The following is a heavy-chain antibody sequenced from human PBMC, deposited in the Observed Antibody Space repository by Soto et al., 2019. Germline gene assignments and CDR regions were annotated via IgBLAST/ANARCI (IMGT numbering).Heavy chain of an antibody. CDR2: ISDSGST. V-gene: IGHV4-59*08. Sequence: QVQLQESGPGLVKPSETLSLTCTVSGGSISSYYWSWIRQPPGKGLEWIGYISDSGSTNYNPSLRSRXXIXVXMSNNQFSLKLSSVTAADTAVYYCARRIKYYYAMDVWGQGTTVTVSS. J-gene: IGHJ6*02. CDR1: GGSISSYY. D-gene: IGHD2-15*01. CDR3: ARRIKYYYAMDV.